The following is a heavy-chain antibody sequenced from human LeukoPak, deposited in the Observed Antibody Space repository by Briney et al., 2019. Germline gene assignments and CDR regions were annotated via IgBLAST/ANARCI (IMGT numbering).Heavy chain of an antibody. J-gene: IGHJ4*02. Sequence: ASVKVSCKASGYTFTSYYMHWVRQAPGQGLEGRGIINPSGGSTSYAQKFQGRVTMTRDTSTSTVYMELSSLRSEDTAVYYCARDQPSLGDYWGQGTLVTVSS. CDR1: GYTFTSYY. V-gene: IGHV1-46*01. D-gene: IGHD7-27*01. CDR2: INPSGGST. CDR3: ARDQPSLGDY.